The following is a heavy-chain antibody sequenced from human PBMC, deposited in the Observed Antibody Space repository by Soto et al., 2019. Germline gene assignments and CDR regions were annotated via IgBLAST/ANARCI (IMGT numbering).Heavy chain of an antibody. CDR2: IVVGTGST. CDR3: ARENFPQTGSYYDF. Sequence: GASVKVSRKAAGITLRRTAVHWMRQARGQRLEWIGRIVVGTGSTTYAQIVQERIAITRDTSASTAYMELSSLRSEDTAIYYCARENFPQTGSYYDFWGQGTLVTVSS. CDR1: GITLRRTA. J-gene: IGHJ5*01. V-gene: IGHV1-58*01. D-gene: IGHD3-10*01.